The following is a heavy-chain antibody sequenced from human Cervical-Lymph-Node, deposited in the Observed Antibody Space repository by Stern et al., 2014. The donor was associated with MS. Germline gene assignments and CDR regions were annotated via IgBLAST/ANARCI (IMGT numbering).Heavy chain of an antibody. CDR3: ASARNTAFDI. Sequence: QVQLGQSGAEVKKPGASGKVSCKASEYTFTYFFMHWVRQAPGQGLEWMGVINPSGGFTTYAQKFQGRVTMTRDTSTSTVYMELTSLTSEDTAVYYCASARNTAFDIWGQGTLVTDSS. CDR2: INPSGGFT. V-gene: IGHV1-46*03. CDR1: EYTFTYFF. J-gene: IGHJ3*02.